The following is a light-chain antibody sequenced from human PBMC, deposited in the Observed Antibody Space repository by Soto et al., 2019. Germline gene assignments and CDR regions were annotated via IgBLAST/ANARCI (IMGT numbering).Light chain of an antibody. J-gene: IGKJ5*01. CDR3: QQYGSSPPST. CDR2: GAS. Sequence: EIVLTQSPGTLSLSPGERATLSCRASQSVSSSYLAWYQQKPGQAPRLLIYGASSRATGIPDRFSGSGSGKDFTLTISILEPEDFAVYYCQQYGSSPPSTFGQGTRLEIK. V-gene: IGKV3-20*01. CDR1: QSVSSSY.